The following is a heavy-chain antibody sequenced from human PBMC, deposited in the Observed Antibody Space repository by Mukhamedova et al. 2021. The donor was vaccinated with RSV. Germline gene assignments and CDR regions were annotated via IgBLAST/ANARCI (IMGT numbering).Heavy chain of an antibody. CDR3: AHTSGSQAAFRLGWFAR. J-gene: IGHJ5*02. CDR1: G. Sequence: GVGWNRQPPGKALEWLGIIYWDDDNHYRPSLKNRLTVRKDTSKNQVVLTMINMEPADAGTYFCAHTSGSQAAFRLGWFARWGQGT. D-gene: IGHD1-26*01. V-gene: IGHV2-5*02. CDR2: IYWDDDN.